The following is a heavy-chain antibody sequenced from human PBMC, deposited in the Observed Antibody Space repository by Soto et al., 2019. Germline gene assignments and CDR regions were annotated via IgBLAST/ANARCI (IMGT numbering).Heavy chain of an antibody. D-gene: IGHD5-12*01. CDR2: INAGNGNT. Sequence: ASVKVSCKASGYTFTSYAMHWVRQAPGQRLEWMGWINAGNGNTKYSQKFQGRVTMTTDTSTSTAYMELRSLRSDDTAVYYCARVSGYRGYVTSAFDIWGQGTMVPVSS. J-gene: IGHJ3*02. CDR1: GYTFTSYA. V-gene: IGHV1-3*01. CDR3: ARVSGYRGYVTSAFDI.